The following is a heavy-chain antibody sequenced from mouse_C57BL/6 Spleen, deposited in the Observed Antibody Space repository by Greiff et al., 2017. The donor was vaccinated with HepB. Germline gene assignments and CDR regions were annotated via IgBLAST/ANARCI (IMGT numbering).Heavy chain of an antibody. CDR2: IDPSDSYT. CDR3: ARGGPHAMDY. CDR1: GYTFTSYW. Sequence: QVHVKQPGAELVMPGASVKLSCKASGYTFTSYWMHWVKQRPGQGLEWIGEIDPSDSYTNYNQKFKGKSTLTVDKSSSTAYMQLSSLTSEDSAVYYCARGGPHAMDYWGQGTSVTVSS. V-gene: IGHV1-69*01. J-gene: IGHJ4*01.